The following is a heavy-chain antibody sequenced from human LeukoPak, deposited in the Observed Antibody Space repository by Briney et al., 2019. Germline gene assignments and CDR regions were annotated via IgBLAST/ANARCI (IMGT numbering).Heavy chain of an antibody. CDR2: ISSSSNYI. Sequence: GGSLRLSCAASGFTFSSYNMNWVRQAPGKGLEWVSSISSSSNYIYYADSVKGRFTISRDNAKNSLYLQMNSLRAEDTAVYYCARDTLEYYDSSGYYGGRTLAGAFDIWGQGTMVTVSS. V-gene: IGHV3-21*04. CDR1: GFTFSSYN. J-gene: IGHJ3*02. D-gene: IGHD3-22*01. CDR3: ARDTLEYYDSSGYYGGRTLAGAFDI.